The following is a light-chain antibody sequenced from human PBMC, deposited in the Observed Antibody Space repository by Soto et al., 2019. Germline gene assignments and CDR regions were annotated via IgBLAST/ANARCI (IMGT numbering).Light chain of an antibody. CDR2: GAS. CDR3: QQYNNWPRT. CDR1: QSVSSSY. V-gene: IGKV3-15*01. J-gene: IGKJ1*01. Sequence: EILLTQSPGPLSLSPGERATLSCRASQSVSSSYLAWYQQKPGQAPRLLIYGASTKATGIPARFSGSGSGTEFTLTISSLQSEDFAVYYCQQYNNWPRTFGQGTKVDIK.